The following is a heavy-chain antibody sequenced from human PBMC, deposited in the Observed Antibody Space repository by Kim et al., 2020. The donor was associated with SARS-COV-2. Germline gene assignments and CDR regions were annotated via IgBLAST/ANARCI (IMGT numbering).Heavy chain of an antibody. CDR1: GGSISSSSYY. CDR3: ASPEGYGDYLMRAFDI. V-gene: IGHV4-39*01. J-gene: IGHJ3*02. D-gene: IGHD4-17*01. CDR2: IYYSGST. Sequence: SETLSLTCTVSGGSISSSSYYWGWIRQPPGKGLEWIGSIYYSGSTYYNPSLKSRVTISVDTSKNQFSLKLSSVTAADTAVYYCASPEGYGDYLMRAFDIWGQGTMVTVSS.